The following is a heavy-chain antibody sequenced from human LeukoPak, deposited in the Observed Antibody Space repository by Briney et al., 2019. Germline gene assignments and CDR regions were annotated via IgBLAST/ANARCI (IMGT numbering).Heavy chain of an antibody. CDR3: AREAGIPPSTQQWPTSVDY. V-gene: IGHV3-7*05. CDR2: IKQDGSEK. J-gene: IGHJ4*02. D-gene: IGHD5-18*01. CDR1: GFTFSSYW. Sequence: GGSLRLSCVASGFTFSSYWMSWVLQAPGKGLEWVANIKQDGSEKYYVDSVKGRFTISRDNAKNSLYLQMNSLRAEDTAVYYCAREAGIPPSTQQWPTSVDYWGQGTLVTVSS.